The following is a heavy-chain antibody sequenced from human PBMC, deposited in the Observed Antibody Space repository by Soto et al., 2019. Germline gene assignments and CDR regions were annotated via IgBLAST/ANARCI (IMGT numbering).Heavy chain of an antibody. J-gene: IGHJ6*02. Sequence: RASVKVSCKASGYTFTGYYMHWVRQAPGQGLEWMGWINPNSGGTNYAQKFQGRVTMTRDTSISTAYMELSRLRSDDTAVYYCARTTSGYSSSWYLYYYYYYGMDVWGQGTTVTVSS. V-gene: IGHV1-2*02. CDR3: ARTTSGYSSSWYLYYYYYYGMDV. D-gene: IGHD6-13*01. CDR1: GYTFTGYY. CDR2: INPNSGGT.